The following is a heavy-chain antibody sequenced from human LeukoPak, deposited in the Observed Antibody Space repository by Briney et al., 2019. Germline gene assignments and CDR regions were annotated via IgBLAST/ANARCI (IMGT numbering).Heavy chain of an antibody. V-gene: IGHV3-30*18. CDR2: ISYDGTDK. J-gene: IGHJ6*02. D-gene: IGHD4-11*01. Sequence: GGSLRLSCAASGFTFSDYGMYWVRQPPGKGLEWVALISYDGTDKYHVDSVKGRFTISRDNSNNTLYLQMNSLRPDHTAVYYCAKAGYSSVWTRYYGMDFWGQGTTVAVSS. CDR1: GFTFSDYG. CDR3: AKAGYSSVWTRYYGMDF.